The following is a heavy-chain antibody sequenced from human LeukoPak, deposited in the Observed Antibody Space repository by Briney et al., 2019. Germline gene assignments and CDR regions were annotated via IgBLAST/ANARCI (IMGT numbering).Heavy chain of an antibody. CDR3: ATSPIAVALAQNWFDP. D-gene: IGHD6-19*01. Sequence: GASVKVSCKVSGYTLTELSMHWVRQAPGKGLEWMGGFDPEDGETIYAQKFQGRVTMTEDTSTDTAYMELSSLRSEDMAVYYCATSPIAVALAQNWFDPWGQGTLVTVSS. V-gene: IGHV1-24*01. CDR1: GYTLTELS. J-gene: IGHJ5*02. CDR2: FDPEDGET.